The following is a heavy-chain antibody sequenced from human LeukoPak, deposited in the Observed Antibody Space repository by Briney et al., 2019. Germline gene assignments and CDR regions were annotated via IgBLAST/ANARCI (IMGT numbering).Heavy chain of an antibody. CDR3: ARNAYYSADY. V-gene: IGHV4-38-2*02. D-gene: IGHD2/OR15-2a*01. CDR2: IYHSGST. CDR1: GYSISSGYY. J-gene: IGHJ4*02. Sequence: ASETLSLTCTVSGYSISSGYYWGWIRQPPGKGLEWIGSIYHSGSTYYNPSLKSRVTISVDKSKNQFSVMLTPVTAADTAVYYCARNAYYSADYWGQGTLVTVSS.